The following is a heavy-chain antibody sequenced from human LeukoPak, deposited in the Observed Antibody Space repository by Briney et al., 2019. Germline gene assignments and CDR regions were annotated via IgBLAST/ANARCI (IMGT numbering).Heavy chain of an antibody. V-gene: IGHV4-61*01. J-gene: IGHJ4*02. CDR2: IYYSGST. Sequence: SETLSLTCTVSGGSVSSGSYYWSWIRQPPGTGLEWIGYIYYSGSTNYNPSLKSRVTISVDTSKNQFSLKLSSVAAADTAVYYCARYNWNDPDYWGQGTLVTVSS. CDR1: GGSVSSGSYY. CDR3: ARYNWNDPDY. D-gene: IGHD1-20*01.